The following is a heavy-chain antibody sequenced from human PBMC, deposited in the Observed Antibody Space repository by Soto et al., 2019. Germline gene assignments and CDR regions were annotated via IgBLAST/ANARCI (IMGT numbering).Heavy chain of an antibody. J-gene: IGHJ6*03. CDR2: IKSKNDGGTT. CDR1: GFTFSNAW. CDR3: TTYRGVLRSYYYYYYMDV. D-gene: IGHD5-12*01. V-gene: IGHV3-15*01. Sequence: GGSLRLSCAASGFTFSNAWMSWVRQAPGKGLEWVGRIKSKNDGGTTDYAAPVKGRFTISRDDSKNTLYLQMKSLKTEDTAVYYCTTYRGVLRSYYYYYYMDVWGKGTTVTVSS.